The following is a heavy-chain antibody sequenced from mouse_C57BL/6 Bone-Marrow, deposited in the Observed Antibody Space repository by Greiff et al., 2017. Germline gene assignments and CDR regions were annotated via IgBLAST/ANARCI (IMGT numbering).Heavy chain of an antibody. CDR2: IYPGDGDT. CDR1: GYAFSSSW. J-gene: IGHJ2*01. CDR3: AGSRDGYYDYFDY. Sequence: QVQLQQSGPELVKPGASVKISCKASGYAFSSSWMNWVKQRPGKGLEWIGRIYPGDGDTNYNGKFKGKATLTADKSSSTAYMQLSSLTSEDSAVYFCAGSRDGYYDYFDYWGQGTTLTVSS. D-gene: IGHD2-3*01. V-gene: IGHV1-82*01.